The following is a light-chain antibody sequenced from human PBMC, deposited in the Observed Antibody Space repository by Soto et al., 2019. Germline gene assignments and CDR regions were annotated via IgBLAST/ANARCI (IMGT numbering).Light chain of an antibody. Sequence: EIVLTQSPGTLSLSPGERATLSCRASQSVSSNFFAWYQQKPGQAPRLLIYGVSSRATGIPDRFSGSGSETDFTLTISRLEPEDFAIYYCQQYGSSPRTFCQGTKLEIK. CDR3: QQYGSSPRT. CDR2: GVS. J-gene: IGKJ2*01. V-gene: IGKV3-20*01. CDR1: QSVSSNF.